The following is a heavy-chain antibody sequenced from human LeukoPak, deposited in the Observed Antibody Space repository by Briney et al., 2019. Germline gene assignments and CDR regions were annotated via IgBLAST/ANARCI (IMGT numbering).Heavy chain of an antibody. CDR3: ARRRDFIDY. D-gene: IGHD3/OR15-3a*01. Sequence: GSLRLSCAASGFTLSDYYMSWIRQAPGKGLEWVSYSSSSGSSIYYADSVKGRFAISRDNAKNSLYLQMNSLRAEDTAVYYCARRRDFIDYWGQGTLVTVSS. CDR2: SSSSGSSI. CDR1: GFTLSDYY. V-gene: IGHV3-11*01. J-gene: IGHJ4*02.